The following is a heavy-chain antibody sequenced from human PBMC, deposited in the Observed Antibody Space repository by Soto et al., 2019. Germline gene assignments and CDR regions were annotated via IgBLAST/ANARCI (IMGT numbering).Heavy chain of an antibody. D-gene: IGHD3-22*01. J-gene: IGHJ4*02. V-gene: IGHV3-9*01. Sequence: GGSLRLSCAASGFTFDDYAMHWVRQAPGKGLEWVSGISWNSGSIGYADSVKGRFTISRDNAKNSLYLQMNSLRAEDTALYYCAKDLSLYYYDSSGYSAGFDYWGQGTLVTVS. CDR3: AKDLSLYYYDSSGYSAGFDY. CDR2: ISWNSGSI. CDR1: GFTFDDYA.